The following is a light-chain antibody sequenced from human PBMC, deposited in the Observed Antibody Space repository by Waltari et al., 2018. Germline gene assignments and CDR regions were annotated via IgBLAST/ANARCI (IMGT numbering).Light chain of an antibody. CDR3: QQSHSIPRT. Sequence: DIQMTQSPSSLSASVGDRVTITCRASQSISSHLNWYHQRPGKAPKLLIYATSSLQSGVPSRFSGSGSGTDFTLTISSLQPEDFATYYCQQSHSIPRTFGQGTKVEVK. V-gene: IGKV1-39*01. J-gene: IGKJ1*01. CDR2: ATS. CDR1: QSISSH.